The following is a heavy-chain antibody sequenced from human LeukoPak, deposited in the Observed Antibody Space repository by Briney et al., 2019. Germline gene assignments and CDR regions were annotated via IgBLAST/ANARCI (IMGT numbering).Heavy chain of an antibody. Sequence: TGGSLRLSCAASGFTFSSYAMSWVRQAPGKGLEWVSAISGSGGSTYYADSVKGRFTISRDNSKNTLYLQMNSLRAEDTAVYYCTRESGSGNYYYDYWGQGTLVTVSS. D-gene: IGHD3-10*01. CDR2: ISGSGGST. CDR3: TRESGSGNYYYDY. J-gene: IGHJ4*02. CDR1: GFTFSSYA. V-gene: IGHV3-23*01.